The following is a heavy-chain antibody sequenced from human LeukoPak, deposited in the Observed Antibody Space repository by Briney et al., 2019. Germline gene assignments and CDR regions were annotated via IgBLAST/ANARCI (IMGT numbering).Heavy chain of an antibody. D-gene: IGHD3-22*01. CDR2: ISSNGGST. Sequence: PGRSLRLSCSASGFSFSSYAMHWVRQAPGKGLEYVSAISSNGGSTNYADSVKGRFTISRDNSKNTLYLQMSSLRAEDTAVYYCVKRLAKDAFDIWGQGTMVTVSS. CDR1: GFSFSSYA. V-gene: IGHV3-64D*09. J-gene: IGHJ3*02. CDR3: VKRLAKDAFDI.